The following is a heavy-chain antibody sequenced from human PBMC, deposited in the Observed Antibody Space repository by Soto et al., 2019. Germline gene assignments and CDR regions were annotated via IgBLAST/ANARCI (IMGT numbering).Heavy chain of an antibody. J-gene: IGHJ6*02. D-gene: IGHD2-21*02. CDR1: GFSLSTGGVG. V-gene: IGHV2-5*02. CDR2: IYWDDDK. Sequence: QITLKESGPSLVKPTQTLTLTCTFSGFSLSTGGVGVGWIRQPPGKALEWLALIYWDDDKRYSPSLRSRLTDTNDTSKNQVVLTMTNMDPVDTATYYCAHSRCGGDCLQSYSSHYYYGMDVWGQGTTVTVSS. CDR3: AHSRCGGDCLQSYSSHYYYGMDV.